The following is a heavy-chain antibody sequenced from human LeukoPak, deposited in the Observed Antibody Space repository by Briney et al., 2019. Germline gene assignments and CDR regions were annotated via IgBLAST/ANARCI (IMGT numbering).Heavy chain of an antibody. CDR3: ARHPTGVATISP. D-gene: IGHD5-12*01. J-gene: IGHJ5*02. CDR2: IYYSGST. CDR1: GGSISSSSYY. Sequence: SETLCLTCTVSGGSISSSSYYWGWIRQPPGKGLEWIGSIYYSGSTYYNPSLKSRVTISVDTSKNQFSLKLSSVTAADTAVYYCARHPTGVATISPWGQGTLVTVSS. V-gene: IGHV4-39*01.